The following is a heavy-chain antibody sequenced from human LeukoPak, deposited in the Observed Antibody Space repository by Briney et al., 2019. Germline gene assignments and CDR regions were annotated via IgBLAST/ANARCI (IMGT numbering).Heavy chain of an antibody. CDR1: GFPFSTND. J-gene: IGHJ4*02. V-gene: IGHV3-23*01. CDR2: ISGSASGEI. D-gene: IGHD1-1*01. CDR3: AKVKTHWYLDN. Sequence: PGGSLRLSCAASGFPFSTNDMSWVRQPPGKGLEWVSAISGSASGEITYEDSVKGRFTISRDNSKGTLYLQMNSLRAEDTAVYYCAKVKTHWYLDNWGRGTLVTVSS.